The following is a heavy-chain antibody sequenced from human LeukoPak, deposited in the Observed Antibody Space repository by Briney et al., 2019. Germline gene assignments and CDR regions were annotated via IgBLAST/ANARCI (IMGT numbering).Heavy chain of an antibody. Sequence: PGGSLRLSCAASGFTFSSYSMNWVRQAPGKGLEWLSYISGSSGVILYADSVKGRFTISRDNSKNTLYLQMSSLRAEDTAVYFCAKALTSYCSGGTCYLVNWGQGALVTVSS. V-gene: IGHV3-48*01. D-gene: IGHD2-15*01. CDR3: AKALTSYCSGGTCYLVN. J-gene: IGHJ4*02. CDR1: GFTFSSYS. CDR2: ISGSSGVI.